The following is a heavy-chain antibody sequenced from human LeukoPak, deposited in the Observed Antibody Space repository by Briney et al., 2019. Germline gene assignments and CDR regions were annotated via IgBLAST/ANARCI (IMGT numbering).Heavy chain of an antibody. J-gene: IGHJ4*02. V-gene: IGHV3-72*01. Sequence: GGSLRLSCAVSGFTFSDHFLDWVRQAPGKGLEWVGRSRNKAKSYTTEYAASVEGRFTISRDDSKNSLYLQMNSLETEDTAVYYCVRVGSVSGSDYLDYWGQGTLVTVSS. D-gene: IGHD6-19*01. CDR1: GFTFSDHF. CDR2: SRNKAKSYTT. CDR3: VRVGSVSGSDYLDY.